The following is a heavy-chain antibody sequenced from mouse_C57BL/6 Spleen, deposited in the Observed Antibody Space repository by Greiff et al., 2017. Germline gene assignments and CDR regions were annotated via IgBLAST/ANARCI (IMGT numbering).Heavy chain of an antibody. CDR2: IYPRSGNT. CDR3: ARRYGNYLYAMDY. Sequence: VQLQQSGAELARPGASVKLSCKASGYTFTSYGISWVKQRTGQGLEWIGEIYPRSGNTYYNEKFKGKATLTADKSSSTAYMELRSLTSEDSAVYFCARRYGNYLYAMDYWGQGTSVTVSS. J-gene: IGHJ4*01. D-gene: IGHD2-1*01. V-gene: IGHV1-81*01. CDR1: GYTFTSYG.